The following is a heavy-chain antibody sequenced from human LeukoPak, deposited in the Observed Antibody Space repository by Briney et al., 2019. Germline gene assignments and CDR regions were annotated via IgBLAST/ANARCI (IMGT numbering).Heavy chain of an antibody. CDR3: ATAGKGDYDLFLNY. Sequence: ASVKVSCKASGYTFTSYGISWVRQAPGQGLEWMGWISAYNGNTNYAQKLQGRVTMTTDTSTSTAYMELSRLRSDDTAVYYCATAGKGDYDLFLNYWGQGTLVTVSS. CDR1: GYTFTSYG. D-gene: IGHD4-17*01. V-gene: IGHV1-18*01. J-gene: IGHJ4*02. CDR2: ISAYNGNT.